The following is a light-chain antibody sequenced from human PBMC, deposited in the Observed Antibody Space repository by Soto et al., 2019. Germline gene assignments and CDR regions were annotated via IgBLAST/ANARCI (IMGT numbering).Light chain of an antibody. CDR3: QQYHKWPPFT. Sequence: DIQMTQSPSSLSASVGDRVTITCRASQGIRSDLGWFQQKPGKAPKRLIFAASNLESGVPSRFSGSGSGTEFTLTISSLQVEDFATYYCQQYHKWPPFTFGGGTKVDIK. CDR2: AAS. V-gene: IGKV1-17*01. J-gene: IGKJ4*01. CDR1: QGIRSD.